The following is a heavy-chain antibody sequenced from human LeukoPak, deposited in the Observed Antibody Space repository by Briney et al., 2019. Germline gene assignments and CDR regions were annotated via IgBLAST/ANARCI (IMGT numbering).Heavy chain of an antibody. CDR1: GVTFSSYW. CDR2: INSDGSTT. J-gene: IGHJ5*02. V-gene: IGHV3-74*01. CDR3: ARYNSGSSGRWFDP. Sequence: PGGSLSLSCAASGVTFSSYWMHWVRQAPWKGLVWVSRINSDGSTTTYADSVKGRFTISRDNSKNTLYLHMNSLTAEGTAVYYCARYNSGSSGRWFDPWGQGTLVTVSS. D-gene: IGHD1-26*01.